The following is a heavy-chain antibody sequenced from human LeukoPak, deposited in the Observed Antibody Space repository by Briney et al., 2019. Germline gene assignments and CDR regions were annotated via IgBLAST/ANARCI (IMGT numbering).Heavy chain of an antibody. Sequence: PGGSLRLSCAASGFTFSIYDMSWVRQAPGKGLEWVSSISGSGSSTYYAESVKGRFTISRDNSKNTLYLQMSSLRAEETAVYYFTKDRYGHYSFVYWGQGTLVTVSS. CDR1: GFTFSIYD. CDR2: ISGSGSST. V-gene: IGHV3-23*01. D-gene: IGHD4-17*01. CDR3: TKDRYGHYSFVY. J-gene: IGHJ4*02.